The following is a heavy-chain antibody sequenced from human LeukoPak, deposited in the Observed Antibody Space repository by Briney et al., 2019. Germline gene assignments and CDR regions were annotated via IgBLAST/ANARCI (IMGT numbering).Heavy chain of an antibody. D-gene: IGHD6-19*01. J-gene: IGHJ4*02. CDR1: EFSFSNYA. CDR3: AKCVGSVDPFDY. V-gene: IGHV3-23*01. CDR2: ISTSGGTT. Sequence: GGSLRLSCAVSEFSFSNYAVAWVRQTPGKGLEWVSSISTSGGTTYDADSVKGRFTVSRDNSKNMLYLQMNSLRAEDMAVYYCAKCVGSVDPFDYWGQGTLVTVSS.